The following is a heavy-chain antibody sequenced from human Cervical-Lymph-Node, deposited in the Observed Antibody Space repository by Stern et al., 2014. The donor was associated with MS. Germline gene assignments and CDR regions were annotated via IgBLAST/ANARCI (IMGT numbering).Heavy chain of an antibody. CDR3: AHSHQYYDGSGYQRAFNY. D-gene: IGHD3-22*01. V-gene: IGHV2-5*02. CDR1: GFSLSTSGVG. Sequence: QVTLRESGPTLVKPTQTLTLTCTFSGFSLSTSGVGVGWIRQPPGKALEWLALIYWDDDKRYSPSLKSRLTITKDTSKNQVVLTMTNMDPVDTATYYCAHSHQYYDGSGYQRAFNYWGQGTLVTVSS. CDR2: IYWDDDK. J-gene: IGHJ4*02.